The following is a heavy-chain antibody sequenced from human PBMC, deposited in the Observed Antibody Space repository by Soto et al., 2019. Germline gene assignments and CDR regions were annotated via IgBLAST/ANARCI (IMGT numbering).Heavy chain of an antibody. Sequence: QLQLQESGPGLVKPSETLSLTCTVSGGSISSSSYYWGWIRQPPGKGLEWIGSIYYSGSTYYNPSLKSRVTISVDTSKNQFSLKLSSVTAADTAVYYCARLVYIAAAGFYYFDYWGQGTLVTVSS. D-gene: IGHD6-13*01. CDR2: IYYSGST. CDR1: GGSISSSSYY. J-gene: IGHJ4*02. V-gene: IGHV4-39*01. CDR3: ARLVYIAAAGFYYFDY.